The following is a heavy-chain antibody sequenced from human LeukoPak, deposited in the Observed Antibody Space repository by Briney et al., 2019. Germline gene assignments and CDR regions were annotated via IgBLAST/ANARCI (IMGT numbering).Heavy chain of an antibody. CDR3: ARTNYSLGNPYPVYFDY. Sequence: SETLCLSCAVYGVSFSGYYWSWIRQPPGKGLEWIGEINHSGSTNYNPSLKSRVTISVDTYTNQFSLKLSSVTAADTAVFYCARTNYSLGNPYPVYFDYCGQGTLVSASS. J-gene: IGHJ4*02. V-gene: IGHV4-34*01. CDR1: GVSFSGYY. CDR2: INHSGST. D-gene: IGHD3-16*01.